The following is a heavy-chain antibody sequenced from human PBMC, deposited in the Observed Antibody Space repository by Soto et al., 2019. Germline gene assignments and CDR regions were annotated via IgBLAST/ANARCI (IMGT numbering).Heavy chain of an antibody. D-gene: IGHD3-22*01. V-gene: IGHV1-18*01. CDR3: ARGDSSGYWDYYYGMDV. Sequence: SVKVNSKASGYTFPSYGLSWVRQAPRQRLEWKGWISAYNGNTNYAQKLQGRVTMTTDTSTSTAYMELRSLRSDDTAVYFCARGDSSGYWDYYYGMDVWGQGTTVTVSS. CDR2: ISAYNGNT. CDR1: GYTFPSYG. J-gene: IGHJ6*02.